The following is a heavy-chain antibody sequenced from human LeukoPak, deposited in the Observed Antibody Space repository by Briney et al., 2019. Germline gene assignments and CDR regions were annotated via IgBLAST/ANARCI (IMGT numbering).Heavy chain of an antibody. Sequence: GGSLRLSCAASGFTFSSYRMNWVRQAPGKGLEWVSSISSSSSYIYYADSVKGRFTISRDNAKNSLYLQMNSLRAEDTAVYYCAREGGYQPLLSSRQIKHFDYWGQGTLVTVSS. CDR3: AREGGYQPLLSSRQIKHFDY. V-gene: IGHV3-21*01. CDR2: ISSSSSYI. D-gene: IGHD2-2*01. CDR1: GFTFSSYR. J-gene: IGHJ4*02.